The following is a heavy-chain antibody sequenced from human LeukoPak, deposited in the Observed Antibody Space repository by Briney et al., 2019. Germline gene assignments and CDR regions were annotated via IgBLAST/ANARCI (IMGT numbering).Heavy chain of an antibody. D-gene: IGHD2-2*01. V-gene: IGHV1-8*02. Sequence: ASVKVSCKASGYTFTSYGINWVRQATGQGLEWMGWMNPNSGNTGYAQKFQGRVTMTRNTSISTAYMELSSLRSEDTAVYYCARADCSSTSCYENYWGQGTLVTVSS. J-gene: IGHJ4*02. CDR3: ARADCSSTSCYENY. CDR2: MNPNSGNT. CDR1: GYTFTSYG.